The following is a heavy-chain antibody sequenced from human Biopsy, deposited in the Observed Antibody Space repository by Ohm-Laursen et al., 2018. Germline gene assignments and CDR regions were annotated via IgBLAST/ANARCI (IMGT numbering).Heavy chain of an antibody. V-gene: IGHV1-69*06. D-gene: IGHD2-15*01. CDR3: AKAGQTSGEYVVPRHFDS. J-gene: IGHJ4*02. CDR1: GGTFTNYA. CDR2: IVPLFETT. Sequence: EASVKVSCKASGGTFTNYAISWVRQAPGQGFEWMGGIVPLFETTDSAQKFQGRVTITADRSTTTAYIELSGLTSEDTAIYYCAKAGQTSGEYVVPRHFDSWGQGTRVTVSS.